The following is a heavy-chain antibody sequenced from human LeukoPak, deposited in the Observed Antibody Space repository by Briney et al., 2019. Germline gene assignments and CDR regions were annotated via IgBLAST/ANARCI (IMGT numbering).Heavy chain of an antibody. D-gene: IGHD2-2*01. J-gene: IGHJ6*03. CDR3: ARGARGIVVVPAADYYYYYMDV. CDR2: INPNSGGT. CDR1: GYTFTGYY. V-gene: IGHV1-2*02. Sequence: ASVKVSCKASGYTFTGYYMHWVRQAPGQGLEWMGWINPNSGGTNYAQKFQGRVTMTRDTSISTAYMELSRLRSDDTAVYYCARGARGIVVVPAADYYYYYMDVWGKGTTVTVSS.